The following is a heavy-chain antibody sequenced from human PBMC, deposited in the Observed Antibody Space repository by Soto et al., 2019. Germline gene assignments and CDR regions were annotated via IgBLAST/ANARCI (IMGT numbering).Heavy chain of an antibody. D-gene: IGHD6-19*01. CDR1: GYNFANYW. Sequence: PGESLKISCQVSGYNFANYWIGWVRQMPGKGLEWMGIIYPGDSDTRYSPSFQGQVTISADTSISTAYLQWTSLKASDTAMYYCARSRRGAYSSGWYSLSGYYNYGIDVWGQGTKVTVSS. CDR2: IYPGDSDT. CDR3: ARSRRGAYSSGWYSLSGYYNYGIDV. V-gene: IGHV5-51*01. J-gene: IGHJ6*02.